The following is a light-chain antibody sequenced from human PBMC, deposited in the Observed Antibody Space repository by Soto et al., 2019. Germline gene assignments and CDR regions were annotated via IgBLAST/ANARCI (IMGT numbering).Light chain of an antibody. Sequence: AIQLTQSPSSMSASVGDRVTITCRASLGINTGVAWYQQKPGKSPKLLIYETSNLASGVSFRFSGTGYGTQFSLTIAGLQPADFATYHCQQFSAYPLPFGGGTTVEIK. CDR2: ETS. CDR3: QQFSAYPLP. J-gene: IGKJ4*01. CDR1: LGINTG. V-gene: IGKV1-13*02.